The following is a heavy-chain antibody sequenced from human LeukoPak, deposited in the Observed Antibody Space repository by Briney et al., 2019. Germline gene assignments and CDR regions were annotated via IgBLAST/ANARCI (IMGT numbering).Heavy chain of an antibody. CDR3: ARTRTQGTNSGPDY. D-gene: IGHD3-10*01. CDR1: GCIFTSYW. CDR2: IYPGDSDN. V-gene: IGHV5-51*01. Sequence: GGSPQISCQGSGCIFTSYWIGWVRPVRGKGLGWMGIIYPGDSDNRYSPSFQGQVTISADKSISTAYLQWSSLKASDTAMYYCARTRTQGTNSGPDYWGQGTLVTVSS. J-gene: IGHJ4*02.